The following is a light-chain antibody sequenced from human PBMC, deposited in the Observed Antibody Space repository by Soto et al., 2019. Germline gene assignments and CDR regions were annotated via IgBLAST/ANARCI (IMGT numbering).Light chain of an antibody. V-gene: IGLV2-11*01. Sequence: QSALTQPRSVSGSPGQSVTISCSGTSRDVGGYNYVSWYQLHPGKAPKFMIYDVSKRPSGLPDRFSGSKSVNTASLTISGLQAEDEADYYCCSYAGSNTLVFGGGTKLTVL. CDR2: DVS. CDR1: SRDVGGYNY. J-gene: IGLJ3*02. CDR3: CSYAGSNTLV.